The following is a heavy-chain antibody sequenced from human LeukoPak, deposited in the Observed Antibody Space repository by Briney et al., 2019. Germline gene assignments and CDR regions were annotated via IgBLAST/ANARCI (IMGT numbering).Heavy chain of an antibody. CDR1: GGSISSSSYY. V-gene: IGHV4-39*07. CDR2: IYYSGST. CDR3: ASSPPADNWFDP. Sequence: SETLSLTCTVSGGSISSSSYYWGWIRQPPGKGLEWIGSIYYSGSTYYNPSLKSRVTISVDTSKNQFSLKLSSVTAADTAVYYCASSPPADNWFDPWGQGTLVTVSS. J-gene: IGHJ5*02.